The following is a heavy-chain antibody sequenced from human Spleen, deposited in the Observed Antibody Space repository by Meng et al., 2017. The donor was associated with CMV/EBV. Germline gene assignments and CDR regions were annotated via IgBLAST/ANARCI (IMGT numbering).Heavy chain of an antibody. J-gene: IGHJ4*02. CDR2: ISWNSANI. CDR3: VKGGLALHW. Sequence: SLKISCAASGFIFDDHAMHWVRQAPGKGLEWVSSISWNSANIAYAASVKGRFTISRDNANNSLYLQMNSLSPEDTALYYCVKGGLALHWGGQGTLVTVSS. CDR1: GFIFDDHA. V-gene: IGHV3-9*01. D-gene: IGHD3-16*01.